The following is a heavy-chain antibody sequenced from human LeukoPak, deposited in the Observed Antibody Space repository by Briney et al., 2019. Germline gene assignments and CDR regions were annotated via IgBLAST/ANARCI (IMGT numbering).Heavy chain of an antibody. V-gene: IGHV3-23*01. J-gene: IGHJ4*02. CDR1: GFTFSNYA. CDR2: ISGSGGTT. Sequence: GGSLRLSCATSGFTFSNYAVSWVRQAPGKGLEWVSSISGSGGTTYYADSVKGRFTISRDNSKNTLYLQMNSLRAEDTAVYYCARDFYGGKGDYYDYWGQGTLVTVSS. CDR3: ARDFYGGKGDYYDY. D-gene: IGHD4-23*01.